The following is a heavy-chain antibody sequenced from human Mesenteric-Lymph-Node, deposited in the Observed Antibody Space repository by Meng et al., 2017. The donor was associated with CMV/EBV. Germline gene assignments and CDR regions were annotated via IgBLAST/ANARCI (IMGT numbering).Heavy chain of an antibody. J-gene: IGHJ6*02. CDR2: ISSSSSYI. Sequence: GGSLRLSCAASGFTFSSYSMNWVRQAPGKGLEWVSSISSSSSYIYYADSVKGRFTISRDNAKNSLYLQMNSLRAEDTAVYYCAREIPVRSGGKLNCSGGSCYSATYYYYGMDVWGQGTTVTVSS. CDR1: GFTFSSYS. CDR3: AREIPVRSGGKLNCSGGSCYSATYYYYGMDV. D-gene: IGHD2-15*01. V-gene: IGHV3-21*01.